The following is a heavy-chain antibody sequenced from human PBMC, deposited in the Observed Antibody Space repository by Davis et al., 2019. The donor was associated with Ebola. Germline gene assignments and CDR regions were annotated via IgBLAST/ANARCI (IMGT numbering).Heavy chain of an antibody. CDR1: GGSFSSSSYY. J-gene: IGHJ3*02. CDR3: ARQLNDAFDI. V-gene: IGHV4-39*01. Sequence: PSETLSLTCTVSGGSFSSSSYYWGWIRQPPGKGLEWIGSIYYSGSTYYNPSLKSRVTISVDTSKNQFSLKLSSVTAADTAVYYCARQLNDAFDIWGQGTMVSVSS. CDR2: IYYSGST. D-gene: IGHD2-8*01.